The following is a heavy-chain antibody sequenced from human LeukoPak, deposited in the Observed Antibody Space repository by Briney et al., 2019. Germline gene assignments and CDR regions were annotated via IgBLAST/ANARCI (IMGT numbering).Heavy chain of an antibody. D-gene: IGHD2-2*01. CDR2: INTNTGNP. J-gene: IGHJ6*02. CDR1: GGTFTSYA. V-gene: IGHV7-4-1*02. CDR3: ARVVLHCSSTSCYFNYYYYYGMDV. Sequence: ASVKVSCKASGGTFTSYAMNWVRQAPGQGLEWMGWINTNTGNPTYAQGFTGRFVFSLDTSVSTAYLRISSLKAEDTAVYYCARVVLHCSSTSCYFNYYYYYGMDVWGQGTTVTVSS.